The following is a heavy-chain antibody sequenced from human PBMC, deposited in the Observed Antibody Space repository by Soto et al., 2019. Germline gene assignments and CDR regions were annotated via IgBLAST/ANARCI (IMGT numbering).Heavy chain of an antibody. Sequence: GGSLRLSCAGSGFTFNDALMNWVRQAPGKGLEWVGRIKSESDGGTTAYAAPVKGRFTISRDDSKNTVYLQMNSLRTEDTALNYCMTDRQYRPAYWGQGTQVTVSS. J-gene: IGHJ4*02. CDR3: MTDRQYRPAY. CDR2: IKSESDGGTT. CDR1: GFTFNDAL. V-gene: IGHV3-15*07. D-gene: IGHD3-16*02.